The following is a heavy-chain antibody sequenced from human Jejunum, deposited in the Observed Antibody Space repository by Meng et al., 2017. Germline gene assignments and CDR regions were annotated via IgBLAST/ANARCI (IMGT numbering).Heavy chain of an antibody. CDR2: IYYGGTT. D-gene: IGHD5-18*01. J-gene: IGHJ4*02. Sequence: QVQLYVTVPGLVTPSQTLFLTCTVSAGSVSSGSYYWRWIRQPPGKGLEWIGYIYYGGTTNSNPSLKSRVTISADTSKNQFSLKLSSVTAADTAVYYCARGSRGYSYGWGQGTLVTVSS. CDR3: ARGSRGYSYG. CDR1: AGSVSSGSYY. V-gene: IGHV4-61*01.